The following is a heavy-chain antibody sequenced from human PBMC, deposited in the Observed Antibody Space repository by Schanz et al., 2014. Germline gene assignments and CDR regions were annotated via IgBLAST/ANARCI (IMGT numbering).Heavy chain of an antibody. V-gene: IGHV3-53*04. J-gene: IGHJ4*02. Sequence: DVQLVDSGGGLVQPGGSLRLSCAASGFTVSNSYIHWVRQAPGKGLEWVSAITGSGSKTYYADSVKGRFTIARDNSKNTLYLQMNSLRSEDTAVYYCARGYGDSPTDFWGQGTLVTVSS. CDR1: GFTVSNSY. D-gene: IGHD4-17*01. CDR3: ARGYGDSPTDF. CDR2: TGSGSKT.